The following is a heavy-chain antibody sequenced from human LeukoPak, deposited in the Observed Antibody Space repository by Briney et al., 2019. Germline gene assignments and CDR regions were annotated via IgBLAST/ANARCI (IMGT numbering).Heavy chain of an antibody. CDR3: ASSFAEDWYGDV. CDR1: GYSFTSNY. D-gene: IGHD2-21*01. V-gene: IGHV1-46*01. CDR2: INPSGGST. Sequence: ASVKVSCKGSGYSFTSNYMHWVRQAPGQGLEWMGIINPSGGSTSYAQKFQGRVTMTRDTSTSTVYMELSSRRSEDTAVYYCASSFAEDWYGDVWGQGTTVTVSS. J-gene: IGHJ6*02.